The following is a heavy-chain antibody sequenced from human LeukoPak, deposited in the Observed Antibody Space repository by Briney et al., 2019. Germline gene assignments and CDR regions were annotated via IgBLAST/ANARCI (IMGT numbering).Heavy chain of an antibody. J-gene: IGHJ5*02. V-gene: IGHV4-34*01. CDR1: GGSFSGYY. D-gene: IGHD3-16*02. CDR3: ARGLRDYVWGSYRYPNWFDP. Sequence: SETLSLTCAVYGGSFSGYYWSWIRQPPGKGLEWIGEINHSGSTNYNPSLKSRVTISVDTSKNQFSLKLSSVPAADTAVYYCARGLRDYVWGSYRYPNWFDPWGQGTLVTVSS. CDR2: INHSGST.